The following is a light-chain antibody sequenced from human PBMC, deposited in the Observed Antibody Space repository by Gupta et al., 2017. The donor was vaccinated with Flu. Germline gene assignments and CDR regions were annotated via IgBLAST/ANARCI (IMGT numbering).Light chain of an antibody. Sequence: VTISCSGSSSNVGGNSVNWYQQFPGTAPKLLIFSDNQRPSGIPDRISGSKSDTSASLTISGLQSEDEADDYCAAWDDSLNGPVLGGGTKLTVL. CDR3: AAWDDSLNGPV. CDR1: SSNVGGNS. CDR2: SDN. J-gene: IGLJ3*02. V-gene: IGLV1-44*01.